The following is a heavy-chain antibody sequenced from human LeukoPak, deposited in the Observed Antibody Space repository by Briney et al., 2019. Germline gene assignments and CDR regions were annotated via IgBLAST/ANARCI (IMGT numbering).Heavy chain of an antibody. CDR3: ARGGYYDSSAPSWFDP. CDR1: GFTFSSYA. D-gene: IGHD3-22*01. V-gene: IGHV3-30-3*01. Sequence: GSLRLSCAASGFTFSSYAMHWVRQAPGKGLEWVAVISYDGSNKYYADSVKGRFTISRDNSKNTLYLQMNSLRAEDTAVYYCARGGYYDSSAPSWFDPWGQGTLVTVSS. CDR2: ISYDGSNK. J-gene: IGHJ5*02.